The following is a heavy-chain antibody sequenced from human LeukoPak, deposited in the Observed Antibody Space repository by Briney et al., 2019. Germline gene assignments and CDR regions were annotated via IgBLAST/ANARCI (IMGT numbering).Heavy chain of an antibody. J-gene: IGHJ4*02. D-gene: IGHD6-19*01. CDR2: ISSNVGST. V-gene: IGHV3-64D*06. CDR1: GFTFSSYA. CDR3: VKDLYLSGWSSYFDY. Sequence: GGSLRLSCSASGFTFSSYAMHWVRQAPGKGLEYVSAISSNVGSTYYADSVKGRFTISRDNSKNTLYLQMSSLRAEDTAVYYCVKDLYLSGWSSYFDYWGQGTLVTVSS.